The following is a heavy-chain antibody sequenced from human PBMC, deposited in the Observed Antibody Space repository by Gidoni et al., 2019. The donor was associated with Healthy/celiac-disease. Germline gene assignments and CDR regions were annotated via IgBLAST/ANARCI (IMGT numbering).Heavy chain of an antibody. D-gene: IGHD6-19*01. CDR1: GFIFSSYG. J-gene: IGHJ4*02. V-gene: IGHV3-33*01. CDR2: IWYEGSNK. Sequence: QVQLVESGGGVVQPGRSLRLSCAASGFIFSSYGMHWVRQAPGKGLEWVAVIWYEGSNKHYADSVKGRFTISRDNSKNTLYLQMNSLRAEDTAVYYCARDRYSSGWSFFDYWGQGTLVTVSS. CDR3: ARDRYSSGWSFFDY.